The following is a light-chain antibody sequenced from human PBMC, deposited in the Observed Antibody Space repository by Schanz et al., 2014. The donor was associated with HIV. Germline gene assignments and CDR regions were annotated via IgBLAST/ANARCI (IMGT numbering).Light chain of an antibody. Sequence: QSALTQPASVSGSPGQSITISCTGTSTDVGSNGHVSWYQQHPGKAPKIMIFEVSKRPSGVPDRFSGSKSGTSASLAITGLRAEDEADYYCSAWDDSRRGQVVFGGGTKLTVL. V-gene: IGLV2-14*01. J-gene: IGLJ2*01. CDR2: EVS. CDR3: SAWDDSRRGQVV. CDR1: STDVGSNGH.